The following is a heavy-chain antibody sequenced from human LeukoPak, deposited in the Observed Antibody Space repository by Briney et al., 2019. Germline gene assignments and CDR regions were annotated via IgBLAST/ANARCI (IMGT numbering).Heavy chain of an antibody. CDR1: GGSVSSNNHY. J-gene: IGHJ3*02. Sequence: SETLSLTCSVSGGSVSSNNHYWTWIRQPPGKGLEWIGYIYHSGSTYYNPSLKSRVTISVDRSKNQFSLKLSSVTAADTAVYYCARLPGYSGYDEAFDIWGQGTMVTVSS. V-gene: IGHV4-30-2*01. CDR2: IYHSGST. CDR3: ARLPGYSGYDEAFDI. D-gene: IGHD5-12*01.